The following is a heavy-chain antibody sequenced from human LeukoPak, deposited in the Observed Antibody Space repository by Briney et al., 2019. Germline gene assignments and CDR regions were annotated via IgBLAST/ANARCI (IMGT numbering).Heavy chain of an antibody. CDR2: ISGDNGRT. Sequence: GASVKVSCKASGYTFISYGITWVRQAPGQGLEWMGWISGDNGRTKYAQNFQGRVTMTTDTSTSTAYMELRSLRSDDTAIYFCARSRLATITAGPFDYWGQGTLVAVSS. CDR3: ARSRLATITAGPFDY. D-gene: IGHD5-12*01. J-gene: IGHJ4*02. CDR1: GYTFISYG. V-gene: IGHV1-18*01.